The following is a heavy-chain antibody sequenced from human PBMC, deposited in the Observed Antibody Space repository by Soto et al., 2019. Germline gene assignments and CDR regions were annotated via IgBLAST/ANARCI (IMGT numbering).Heavy chain of an antibody. CDR3: ARLTRRGGIAARPGAFDI. CDR2: IGTAGDK. J-gene: IGHJ3*02. Sequence: EVQLVESGEALVRLGGPLSPPCQPLGSTFGTTACHWSPQPTGKGWSWAQAIGTAGDKYYPGSVKGRFTISRENAKNSLYLQMNSLRAEDTAVYYCARLTRRGGIAARPGAFDIWGQGTMVTVSS. D-gene: IGHD6-6*01. CDR1: GSTFGTTA. V-gene: IGHV3-13*01.